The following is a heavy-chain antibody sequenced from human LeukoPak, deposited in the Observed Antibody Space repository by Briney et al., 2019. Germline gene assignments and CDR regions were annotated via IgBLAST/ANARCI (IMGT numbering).Heavy chain of an antibody. J-gene: IGHJ4*02. D-gene: IGHD3-10*01. V-gene: IGHV1-2*02. Sequence: GASVKVSCKASGYTFTDSYMHWVRQAPGQGLEWMGWINPKTGGTSYAQRFQGRVTMTRDTSIRTAYMELNSLRSDDTAVYYCARDGRLTIFVRGIITEGSPPKNWGQGTLVTVSS. CDR2: INPKTGGT. CDR1: GYTFTDSY. CDR3: ARDGRLTIFVRGIITEGSPPKN.